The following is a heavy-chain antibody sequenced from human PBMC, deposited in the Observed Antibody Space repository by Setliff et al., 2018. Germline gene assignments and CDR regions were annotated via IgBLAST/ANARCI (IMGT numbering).Heavy chain of an antibody. D-gene: IGHD2-2*01. CDR3: ARFGGSCSSSSCYVSDL. Sequence: ASVKVSCKASGYTFTNFGFHWLRQAPGQGLEWMAMIITSTGKTSYAQKFQGRVTVTTDTYTGTGYMELRSLRSDDTAMYFCARFGGSCSSSSCYVSDLWGQGTMVTVSS. CDR1: GYTFTNFG. J-gene: IGHJ3*01. CDR2: IITSTGKT. V-gene: IGHV1-18*01.